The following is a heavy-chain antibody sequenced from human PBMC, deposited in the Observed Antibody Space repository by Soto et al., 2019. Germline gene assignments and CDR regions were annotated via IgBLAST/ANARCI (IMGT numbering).Heavy chain of an antibody. CDR3: ARESGDWPLNWFDP. V-gene: IGHV3-74*01. CDR1: GFNFSNHW. J-gene: IGHJ5*02. D-gene: IGHD2-21*02. CDR2: ITSDGKSK. Sequence: PGGSLRLSRAASGFNFSNHWMHWVRQRPAEGLVWVSRITSDGKSKAYAESVKGRFAISRDNAKNTLYLQMNGLTAEDTAVYYCARESGDWPLNWFDPWGQGTLVTVSS.